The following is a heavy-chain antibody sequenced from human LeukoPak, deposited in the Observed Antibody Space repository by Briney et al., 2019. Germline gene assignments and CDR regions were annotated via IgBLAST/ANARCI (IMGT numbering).Heavy chain of an antibody. CDR1: GSSISSYY. J-gene: IGHJ4*02. CDR2: IYYSGST. D-gene: IGHD6-19*01. Sequence: SENLSLTCTVSGSSISSYYWSWIRQPAGKGLEWIGYIYYSGSTNYNPSLKSRLTISVDTSKNQFSLKLSSVTAADTAVYYCARKLRSGWSSHIDYWGQGTLVTVSS. CDR3: ARKLRSGWSSHIDY. V-gene: IGHV4-59*01.